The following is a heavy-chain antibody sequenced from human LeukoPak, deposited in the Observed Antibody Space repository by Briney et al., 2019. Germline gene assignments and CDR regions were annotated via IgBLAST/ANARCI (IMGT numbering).Heavy chain of an antibody. Sequence: SVKVSCKASGYTFTGYYLHCVRQAPGQGLEWMGWVNPNSGGTNYAQKFQGRVTISRDPSISTAYMQLSMLRAHDQAVYYCSRDSGERGSRSYLIAYWGQGTLVTVSS. CDR3: SRDSGERGSRSYLIAY. J-gene: IGHJ4*02. CDR1: GYTFTGYY. D-gene: IGHD3-10*01. CDR2: VNPNSGGT. V-gene: IGHV1-2*02.